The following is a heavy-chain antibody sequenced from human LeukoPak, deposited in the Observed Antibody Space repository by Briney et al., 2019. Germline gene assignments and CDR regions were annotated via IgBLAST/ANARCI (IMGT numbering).Heavy chain of an antibody. J-gene: IGHJ4*02. CDR3: ARGDDHFDY. V-gene: IGHV4-31*03. CDR2: NSASAST. CDR1: VGSIAAVYS. Sequence: TLSLTCTVSVGSIAAVYSWNWIRHNPGKVLEWIGQNSASASTYYNPSLKSRIAMSVDTSTNQFSLKLTSVTAADTAVYYRARGDDHFDYWGQGSLVTVSS.